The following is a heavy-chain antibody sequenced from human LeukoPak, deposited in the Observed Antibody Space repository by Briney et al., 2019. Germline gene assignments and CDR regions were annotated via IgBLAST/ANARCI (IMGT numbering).Heavy chain of an antibody. CDR2: IYYSGST. D-gene: IGHD2-8*01. J-gene: IGHJ4*02. CDR3: AGVLMVYAMVGY. Sequence: SETLSLTCTVSGGSVSSGSYYWSWIRQPPGKGLEWIGYIYYSGSTNYNPSLKSRVTISVDTSKNQFSLKLSSVTAADTAVYYCAGVLMVYAMVGYWGQGTLVTVSS. V-gene: IGHV4-61*01. CDR1: GGSVSSGSYY.